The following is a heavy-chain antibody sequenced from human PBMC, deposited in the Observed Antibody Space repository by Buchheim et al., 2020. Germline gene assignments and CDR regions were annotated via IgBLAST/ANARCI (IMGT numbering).Heavy chain of an antibody. CDR1: GFTFSSYA. J-gene: IGHJ4*02. Sequence: QVQLVESGGGVVQPGRSLRLSCAASGFTFSSYAMHWVRQAPGKGLEWVAVISYDGSNKYYADSVKGRFTISRDNSKNTLYLQMNSLRAEDTAVYYCARVVRVYSYGYVTIFDYWGQGTL. D-gene: IGHD5-18*01. CDR2: ISYDGSNK. V-gene: IGHV3-30*04. CDR3: ARVVRVYSYGYVTIFDY.